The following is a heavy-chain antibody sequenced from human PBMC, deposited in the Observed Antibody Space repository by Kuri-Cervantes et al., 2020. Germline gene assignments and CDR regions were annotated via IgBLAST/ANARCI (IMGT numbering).Heavy chain of an antibody. CDR1: GFTFSSYG. CDR3: AKVEGGGWEDAFDI. CDR2: IWYDGSNK. J-gene: IGHJ3*02. V-gene: IGHV3-33*06. Sequence: GGSLRLSCAASGFTFSSYGMHWVRQAPGKGLEWVAVIWYDGSNKYYADSVKGRFTISRDNSKNTLYLQMNSLRAEDTAVYYCAKVEGGGWEDAFDIWGQGTMVTVSS. D-gene: IGHD6-19*01.